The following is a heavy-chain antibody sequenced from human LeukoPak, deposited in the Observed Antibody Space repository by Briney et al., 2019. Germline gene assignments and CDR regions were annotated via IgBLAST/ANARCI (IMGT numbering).Heavy chain of an antibody. J-gene: IGHJ4*02. V-gene: IGHV3-7*04. CDR1: GFAFSSYW. CDR3: ARPFGSGTYYQFDL. D-gene: IGHD3-10*01. Sequence: PGGSLRLSCAASGFAFSSYWMSWVRQAPGKGLEWVANIKGDGSDKYYLDSLEGRFTVSRDNAKNSLYLQVNSLRADDTAVYYCARPFGSGTYYQFDLWGQGTLVTVSS. CDR2: IKGDGSDK.